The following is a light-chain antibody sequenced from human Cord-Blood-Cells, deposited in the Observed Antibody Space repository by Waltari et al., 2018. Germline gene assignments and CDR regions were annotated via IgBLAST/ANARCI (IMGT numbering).Light chain of an antibody. CDR1: RSDVGGYNY. Sequence: QSALTQPPSASGSPAQSVTISCTGTRSDVGGYNYFSWYQQHPGKAPKLMIYEVNKRPSGVPDRFSGSKSGNTASLTVSGLQAEDEADYYCSSYAGSNNLVFGGGTKLTVL. V-gene: IGLV2-8*01. CDR3: SSYAGSNNLV. CDR2: EVN. J-gene: IGLJ3*02.